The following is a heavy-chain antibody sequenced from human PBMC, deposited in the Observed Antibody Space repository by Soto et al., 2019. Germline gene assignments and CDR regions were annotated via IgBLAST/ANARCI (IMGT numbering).Heavy chain of an antibody. V-gene: IGHV3-30-3*01. CDR1: GFTFSSYA. D-gene: IGHD1-1*01. CDR2: ISYDGSNK. CDR3: ARSQQPIY. J-gene: IGHJ4*02. Sequence: GGSLRLSCAVSGFTFSSYAMHWVRQAPGKGLEWVAVISYDGSNKYYADSVKGRFTISRDNSKNTLYLQMNSLRAEDTAVYYCARSQQPIYWGQGTLVTVSS.